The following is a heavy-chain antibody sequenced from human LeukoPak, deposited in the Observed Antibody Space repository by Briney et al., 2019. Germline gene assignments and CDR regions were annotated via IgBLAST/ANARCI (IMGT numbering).Heavy chain of an antibody. CDR1: GFTFSTYY. V-gene: IGHV3-7*01. CDR3: ARDIGHLDC. J-gene: IGHJ4*02. D-gene: IGHD1-26*01. CDR2: INHVGSEE. Sequence: GGSLRLSCAASGFTFSTYYMSWVRQAPGKGLEWVANINHVGSEENYVGSVKGRFTISRDNAKNSLFLQMDSLRVEDTAVYDCARDIGHLDCWGQGALVTVSS.